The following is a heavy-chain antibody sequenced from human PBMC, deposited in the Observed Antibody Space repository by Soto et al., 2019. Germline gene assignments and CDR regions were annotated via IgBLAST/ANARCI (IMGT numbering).Heavy chain of an antibody. J-gene: IGHJ6*02. D-gene: IGHD2-2*01. CDR2: IWYDGSSK. CDR1: GFTFSSYG. CDR3: AREAYGGVVVPAAYVVNYYYGMDV. Sequence: QVQLVESGGGVVQPGRSVRLSCAASGFTFSSYGMHWVRQARGKGLEWVAVIWYDGSSKYYADCVKGRFTISRDNSKNTLYLQMNSLRAEDTAVYYCAREAYGGVVVPAAYVVNYYYGMDVWGQGTTVTVYS. V-gene: IGHV3-33*01.